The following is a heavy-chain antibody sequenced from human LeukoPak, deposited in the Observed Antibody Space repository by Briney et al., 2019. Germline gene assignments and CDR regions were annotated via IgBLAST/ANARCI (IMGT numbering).Heavy chain of an antibody. V-gene: IGHV3-30-3*02. Sequence: PGRSLRLSCAASGFTFSSYAMHWVRQAPGKGLEWVAVISYDGSNKYYADSVKGRFTISRDNSKNTLYLQMNSLRAEDTAVYYCAKPKTQLPWTYYFDYWGQGTLVTVSS. CDR2: ISYDGSNK. CDR1: GFTFSSYA. J-gene: IGHJ4*02. D-gene: IGHD2-2*01. CDR3: AKPKTQLPWTYYFDY.